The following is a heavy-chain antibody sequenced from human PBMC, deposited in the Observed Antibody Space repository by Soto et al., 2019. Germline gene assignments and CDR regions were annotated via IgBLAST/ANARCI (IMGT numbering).Heavy chain of an antibody. D-gene: IGHD2-15*01. Sequence: PGGSLRLSCSASGFTVSTYTMGWVRLAPGKGLEWVSTIFSGGVTTKYADSVTGRFSISRDNSKNILYLQMNSLGVDDTAVYYCALDRHPDGICTFSYRGRGILVTVSS. CDR1: GFTVSTYT. CDR3: ALDRHPDGICTFSY. J-gene: IGHJ4*02. V-gene: IGHV3-23*05. CDR2: IFSGGVTT.